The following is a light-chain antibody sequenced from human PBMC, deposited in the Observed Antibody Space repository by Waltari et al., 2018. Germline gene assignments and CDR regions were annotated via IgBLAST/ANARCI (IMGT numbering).Light chain of an antibody. CDR3: QQRTNCPLT. CDR2: DAS. Sequence: VLTQSPATLSLSPGERATLSCRASQSVSYYLAWYQQKPGQAPRLLIYDASNRATGIPARFSGSGSGTDFTLTISSLEPEDFAVYYCQQRTNCPLTFGGGTKVEI. J-gene: IGKJ4*01. CDR1: QSVSYY. V-gene: IGKV3-11*01.